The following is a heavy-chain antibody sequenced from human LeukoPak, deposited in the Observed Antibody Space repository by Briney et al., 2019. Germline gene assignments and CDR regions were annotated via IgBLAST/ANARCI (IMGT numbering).Heavy chain of an antibody. CDR3: ARDRDYYDSSGLNWFDP. D-gene: IGHD3-22*01. CDR1: GFTFSSYS. CDR2: ISSSSSYI. V-gene: IGHV3-21*01. Sequence: GGSLRLSCAASGFTFSSYSMNWFRQAPGKGLEWVSSISSSSSYIYYADSVKGRFTISRDNAKNSLYLQMNSLRAEDTAVYYCARDRDYYDSSGLNWFDPWGQGTLVTVSS. J-gene: IGHJ5*02.